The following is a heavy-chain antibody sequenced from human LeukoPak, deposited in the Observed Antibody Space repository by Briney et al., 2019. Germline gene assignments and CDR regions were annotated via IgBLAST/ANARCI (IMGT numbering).Heavy chain of an antibody. Sequence: GASVKVSCKASGYTFTGYYMHWVRQAPGQGLEWMGWISAYNGNTNYAQKLQGRVTMTTDTSTSTAYMELRSLRSDDTAVYYCARSQFRGYYFWGEDYWGQGTLVTVSS. J-gene: IGHJ4*02. D-gene: IGHD3-3*01. V-gene: IGHV1-18*04. CDR3: ARSQFRGYYFWGEDY. CDR1: GYTFTGYY. CDR2: ISAYNGNT.